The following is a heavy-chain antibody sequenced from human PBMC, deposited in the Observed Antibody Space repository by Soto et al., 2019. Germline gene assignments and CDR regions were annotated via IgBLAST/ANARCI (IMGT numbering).Heavy chain of an antibody. CDR2: LYNDERT. J-gene: IGHJ4*02. Sequence: TXTVSGDCVSSHYCSLIRQPAGKGLEGLGRLYNDERTNYNPSLKSRVTMSMDTSKNQFSLKLTSVTAADSAVYFCAREPLAHSYFHFWGQGLLFTVSS. V-gene: IGHV4-4*07. CDR3: AREPLAHSYFHF. CDR1: GDCVSSHY.